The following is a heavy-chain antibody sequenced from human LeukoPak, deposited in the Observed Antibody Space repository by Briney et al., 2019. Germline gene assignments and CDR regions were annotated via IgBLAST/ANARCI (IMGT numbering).Heavy chain of an antibody. CDR2: ISGSGGST. V-gene: IGHV3-23*01. D-gene: IGHD1-26*01. CDR1: GFTFSSYG. CDR3: AKPMLWERVVYYFDY. J-gene: IGHJ4*02. Sequence: GGSLRLSCAASGFTFSSYGMSWVRQAPGKGLEWVSAISGSGGSTYYADSVKGRFTISRDNSKNTLYLQMNSLRAEDTAVYYCAKPMLWERVVYYFDYWGQGTLVTVSS.